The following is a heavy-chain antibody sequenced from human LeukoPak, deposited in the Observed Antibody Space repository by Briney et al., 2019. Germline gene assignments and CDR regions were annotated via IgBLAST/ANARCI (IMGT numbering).Heavy chain of an antibody. CDR1: GFTFNTFG. J-gene: IGHJ4*02. CDR2: IRYHGNNE. CDR3: AKDPTEQWLVTRGGLDY. V-gene: IGHV3-30*02. D-gene: IGHD6-19*01. Sequence: AGGSLRLSCAASGFTFNTFGMHWVRQAPGKGLEWVAFIRYHGNNEYYADSVKGRFTVSRDNSKNTLYLQMNSLRAEDTAVYYCAKDPTEQWLVTRGGLDYWGQGTLVTVSS.